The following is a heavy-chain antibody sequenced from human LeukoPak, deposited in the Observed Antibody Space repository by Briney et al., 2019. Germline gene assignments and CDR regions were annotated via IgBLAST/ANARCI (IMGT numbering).Heavy chain of an antibody. D-gene: IGHD1-26*01. CDR2: ISYDGSNK. CDR3: ARDSVGATNYFDY. CDR1: GFTFSSYA. Sequence: PGGSLRLSCAASGFTFSSYAMSWVRQAPGKGLEWVAVISYDGSNKYYADSVKDRFTISRDNSKNTLYPQMNSLRAEDTAVYYCARDSVGATNYFDYWGQGTLVTVSS. V-gene: IGHV3-30-3*01. J-gene: IGHJ4*02.